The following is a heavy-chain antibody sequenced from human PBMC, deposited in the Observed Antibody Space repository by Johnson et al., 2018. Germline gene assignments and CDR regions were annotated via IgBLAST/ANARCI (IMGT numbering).Heavy chain of an antibody. CDR1: GFTFSSYS. V-gene: IGHV3-30*03. CDR3: ASKSGQLLYEALDI. J-gene: IGHJ3*02. CDR2: ISYDGSHK. D-gene: IGHD2-2*02. Sequence: QVQLVQSGGGLVQPGGSLRLSCAASGFTFSSYSMHWVRKGPGKGLEWVAVISYDGSHKYYADFVKGRFTISRDNSKNTLYLQMNSLRAEDTAVYYCASKSGQLLYEALDIWGQGTMVTVSS.